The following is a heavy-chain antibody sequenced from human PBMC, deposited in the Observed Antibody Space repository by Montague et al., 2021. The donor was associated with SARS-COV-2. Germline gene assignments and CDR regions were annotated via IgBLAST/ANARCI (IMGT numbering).Heavy chain of an antibody. D-gene: IGHD5-12*01. CDR1: GGSINSSTYY. Sequence: SETLSLTCIVSGGSINSSTYYWAWIRQPPGKGLEWIATIYYRGASWSDPSLKCRVTISVDTSKNHFSLKLNSVTAADTAVYYCARRGRKLLPVATTIGGFDIWGQGTMVTVSS. J-gene: IGHJ3*02. V-gene: IGHV4-39*02. CDR3: ARRGRKLLPVATTIGGFDI. CDR2: IYYRGAS.